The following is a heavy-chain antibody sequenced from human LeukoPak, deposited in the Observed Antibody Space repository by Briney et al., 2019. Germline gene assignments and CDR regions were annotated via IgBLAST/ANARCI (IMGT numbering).Heavy chain of an antibody. CDR3: AKAPLGIRLCQNPFHYYLDL. J-gene: IGHJ4*01. CDR2: ISYSGDSI. V-gene: IGHV3-23*01. CDR1: GFTFSSYA. D-gene: IGHD1-1*01. Sequence: GGSLRLSCAASGFTFSSYAMSWVRQAPGKGLEWVSTISYSGDSICYADSVKGRFTIPRDNSKNTLYLHMNSLRGEDTAVYYRAKAPLGIRLCQNPFHYYLDLRGQG.